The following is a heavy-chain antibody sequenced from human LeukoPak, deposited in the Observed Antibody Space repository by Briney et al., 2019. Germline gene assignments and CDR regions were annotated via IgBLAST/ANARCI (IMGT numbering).Heavy chain of an antibody. V-gene: IGHV4-59*01. CDR1: GGSISSYY. D-gene: IGHD3-22*01. CDR2: IYYSGST. CDR3: ASHDSSGYYYFDY. Sequence: SETLSLTCSVSGGSISSYYWSWIRQPPGKGLEWIGYIYYSGSTNYNPSLKSRVTISVDTSKNQFSLKLSSVTAADTAVYYCASHDSSGYYYFDYWGQGTLVTVSS. J-gene: IGHJ4*02.